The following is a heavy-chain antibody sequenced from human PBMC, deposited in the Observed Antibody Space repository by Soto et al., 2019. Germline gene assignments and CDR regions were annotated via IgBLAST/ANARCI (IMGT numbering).Heavy chain of an antibody. J-gene: IGHJ6*02. Sequence: QVQLVQSGAEVKKPGSSVSVSCKASGDTFTGHAITWVRQAPAQGLEWLGVITPLLGTANYAPNFQGRVTITADDSATTTFLDLTSLKFDDTAVYYCASLRLEPEGANIPLMFGLDVWGQGTTVTVSS. CDR2: ITPLLGTA. V-gene: IGHV1-69*01. D-gene: IGHD2-8*01. CDR3: ASLRLEPEGANIPLMFGLDV. CDR1: GDTFTGHA.